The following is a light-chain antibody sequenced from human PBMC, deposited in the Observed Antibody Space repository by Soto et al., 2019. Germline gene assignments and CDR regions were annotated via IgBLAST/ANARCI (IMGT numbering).Light chain of an antibody. CDR2: AAS. V-gene: IGKV3-20*01. Sequence: EIRLTQSPGTLSVSSEEGVTLSCRASQGVRNNLAWYQQRPGQAPRILIYAASSRATGSPDRFSGGGSGTDFTLPLRRLEPEDFAVYYCQQYGYSPITFGQGTRLEI. CDR1: QGVRNN. CDR3: QQYGYSPIT. J-gene: IGKJ5*01.